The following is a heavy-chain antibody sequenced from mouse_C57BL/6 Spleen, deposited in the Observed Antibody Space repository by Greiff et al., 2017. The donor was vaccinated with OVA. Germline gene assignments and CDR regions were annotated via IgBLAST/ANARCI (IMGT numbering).Heavy chain of an antibody. CDR2: IYPGDGDT. Sequence: QVQLKESGPELVKPGASVKISCKASGYAFSSSWMNWVKQRPGKGLEWIGRIYPGDGDTNYNGKFKGKATLTADKSSSTAYMQLSSRTSEDAAGYVWARAVTGRNYCDYWGQGTTLTVSS. D-gene: IGHD4-1*01. J-gene: IGHJ2*01. CDR1: GYAFSSSW. V-gene: IGHV1-82*01. CDR3: ARAVTGRNYCDY.